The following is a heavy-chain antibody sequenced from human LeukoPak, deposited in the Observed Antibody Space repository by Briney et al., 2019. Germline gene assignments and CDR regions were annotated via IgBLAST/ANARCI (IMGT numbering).Heavy chain of an antibody. V-gene: IGHV4-34*01. CDR3: VRGTQVRRSGIDY. CDR1: GGSFRDYY. Sequence: PSETLSLTCAVYGGSFRDYYWSWIRQPPGKRLEWIGEINHSGSTNYNPSLKSRVTISVDTSKNQFSLRLNSVTAADTAVYYCVRGTQVRRSGIDYWGQGILVTVSS. D-gene: IGHD1-26*01. CDR2: INHSGST. J-gene: IGHJ4*02.